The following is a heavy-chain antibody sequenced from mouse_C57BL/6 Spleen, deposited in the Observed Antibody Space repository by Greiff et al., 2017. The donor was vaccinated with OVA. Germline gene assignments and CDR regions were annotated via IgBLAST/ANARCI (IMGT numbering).Heavy chain of an antibody. CDR2: IWSDGST. V-gene: IGHV2-6*03. CDR3: ARLGEYVSPFAY. Sequence: QVQLKESGPGLVAPSQSLSITCTVSGFSLTSYGVHWVRQPPGKGLEWLVVIWSDGSTTYNSALKSRLSNSKDNSKSQVFLQMTSLPTDDTALYSCARLGEYVSPFAYWVPGTLVTVSA. CDR1: GFSLTSYG. D-gene: IGHD3-1*01. J-gene: IGHJ3*01.